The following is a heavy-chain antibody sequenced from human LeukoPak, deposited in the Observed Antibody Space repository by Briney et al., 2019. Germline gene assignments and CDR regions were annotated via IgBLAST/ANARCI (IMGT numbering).Heavy chain of an antibody. CDR1: GFTFSAYG. CDR2: ISYDGTNK. D-gene: IGHD6-19*01. J-gene: IGHJ4*02. V-gene: IGHV3-30*18. CDR3: AKEITRPNRAVAGLNY. Sequence: GGSLRLSCAASGFTFSAYGMHWVRQAPGKGLEWVAIISYDGTNKYYAHSVKGRFTISRDNSKNTLYLQMNSLRAEDTAVYYCAKEITRPNRAVAGLNYWGQGTLVTVSS.